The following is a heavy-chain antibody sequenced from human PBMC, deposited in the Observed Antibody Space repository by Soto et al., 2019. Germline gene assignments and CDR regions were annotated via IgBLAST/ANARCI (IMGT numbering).Heavy chain of an antibody. D-gene: IGHD3-9*01. CDR1: GLTFSTYV. Sequence: PGGSLRLSCAASGLTFSTYVMSWVRQAPGKGLEWVSAISGSGGTTHYVDSVKGRFTISRDNSKNTLDLQMNSLKAEDTAVYYCAKLPSRYFDWLLLSPDYWGQGTLVTVSS. CDR3: AKLPSRYFDWLLLSPDY. CDR2: ISGSGGTT. V-gene: IGHV3-23*01. J-gene: IGHJ4*02.